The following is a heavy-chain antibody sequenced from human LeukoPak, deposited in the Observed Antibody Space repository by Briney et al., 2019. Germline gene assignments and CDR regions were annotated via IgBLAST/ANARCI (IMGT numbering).Heavy chain of an antibody. D-gene: IGHD6-13*01. CDR2: MNPNSGNT. Sequence: GASVKVSCKASGYTFTSYDINWVRQATRQGLEWMGWMNPNSGNTGYAQKFQGRVTMTRNTSISTAYMELSSLRSEDTAVYYCARGMAAAGTGYYYYYGMDVWGPGTTVTVSS. J-gene: IGHJ6*02. V-gene: IGHV1-8*01. CDR3: ARGMAAAGTGYYYYYGMDV. CDR1: GYTFTSYD.